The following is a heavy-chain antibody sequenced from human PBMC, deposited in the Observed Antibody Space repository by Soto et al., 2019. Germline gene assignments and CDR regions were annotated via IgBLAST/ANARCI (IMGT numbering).Heavy chain of an antibody. CDR3: AKGGRQWLVTSDFNY. J-gene: IGHJ4*02. Sequence: VQLVESGGGVVQPGRSLRLSCAASGFTFSDYAMHWVRQAPGKGLEWVAVVSHDGRNTHYADSVKGRFTISRDSSKNRGSLEMTSLRGEDTAVYSCAKGGRQWLVTSDFNYWGKGALVTVSS. V-gene: IGHV3-30*18. CDR2: VSHDGRNT. CDR1: GFTFSDYA. D-gene: IGHD6-19*01.